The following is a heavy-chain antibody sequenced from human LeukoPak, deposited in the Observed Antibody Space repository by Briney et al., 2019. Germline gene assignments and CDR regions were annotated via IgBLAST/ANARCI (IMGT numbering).Heavy chain of an antibody. Sequence: GESLKISCRASGYLFTNYRIAWVRQMPGKGLEGMGIIYPGDSETTYSPSFQGQVTISADKSIRAAYLQWDTLKASDTAMYYCARLDEGFYYDGTGFNFWGRGTLVTVSS. CDR3: ARLDEGFYYDGTGFNF. V-gene: IGHV5-51*01. CDR1: GYLFTNYR. CDR2: IYPGDSET. J-gene: IGHJ4*02. D-gene: IGHD3-22*01.